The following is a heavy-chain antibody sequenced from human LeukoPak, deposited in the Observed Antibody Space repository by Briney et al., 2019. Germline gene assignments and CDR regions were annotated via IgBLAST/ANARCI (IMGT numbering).Heavy chain of an antibody. V-gene: IGHV1-2*02. Sequence: ASVKVSCKASGYTFTGYYMHWVRQAPGQGLEWMGWINPNSGGTNYAQKFQGRVTMTRDTSISTAYMELSRLRSDDTAVYYCARVPYGDYDAFDIWGQGTMVTVSS. CDR1: GYTFTGYY. CDR2: INPNSGGT. D-gene: IGHD4-17*01. CDR3: ARVPYGDYDAFDI. J-gene: IGHJ3*02.